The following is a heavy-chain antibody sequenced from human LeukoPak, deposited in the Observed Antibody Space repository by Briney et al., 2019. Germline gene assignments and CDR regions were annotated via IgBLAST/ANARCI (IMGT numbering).Heavy chain of an antibody. Sequence: GGSLRLSCAASGFKFSTYAMSWVRQAPGKGLEWVSCINGRGVSTYYADSVKGRFTISRDNSKNTLYLHMSSLRAGDTAIYYCAREAYYYCSGSLDYWGQGTLVTVSS. J-gene: IGHJ4*02. D-gene: IGHD3-22*01. CDR2: INGRGVST. CDR1: GFKFSTYA. V-gene: IGHV3-23*01. CDR3: AREAYYYCSGSLDY.